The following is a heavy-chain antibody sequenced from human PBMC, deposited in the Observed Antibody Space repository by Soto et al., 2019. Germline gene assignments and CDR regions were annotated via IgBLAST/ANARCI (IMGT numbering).Heavy chain of an antibody. D-gene: IGHD3-10*01. CDR2: IIPIFGTA. CDR3: AGPVHHAGSYYGMDV. CDR1: GGTFSSYA. V-gene: IGHV1-69*01. Sequence: QVHLVQSGAEVKKPGSSVNVSCNASGGTFSSYAISWVRQAPGQGLEWMGGIIPIFGTANYAQKFQGRVTITADESTSRAYMELSSLRSEYTSVYYCAGPVHHAGSYYGMDVWGQGTTVTVSS. J-gene: IGHJ6*02.